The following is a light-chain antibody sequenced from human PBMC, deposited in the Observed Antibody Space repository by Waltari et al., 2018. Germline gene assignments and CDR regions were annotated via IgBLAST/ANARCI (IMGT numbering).Light chain of an antibody. V-gene: IGLV2-14*01. CDR3: NSHAGSSFWV. CDR1: GSDIGFYNY. Sequence: QSALTQPASVSGSPGQSITISCTGTGSDIGFYNYVSWYQQYPGKAPKLIIYDVSWRPAGISNRFSGSKAGNTASLTISGLQAEDEADYYCNSHAGSSFWVFGGGTKLTVL. CDR2: DVS. J-gene: IGLJ3*02.